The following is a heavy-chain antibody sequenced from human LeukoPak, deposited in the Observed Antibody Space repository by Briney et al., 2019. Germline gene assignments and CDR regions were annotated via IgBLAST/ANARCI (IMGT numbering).Heavy chain of an antibody. CDR3: ARDQAQYGLNWFDP. CDR1: GGSIRSYY. CDR2: IYYSGST. V-gene: IGHV4-59*01. J-gene: IGHJ5*02. Sequence: SETLSLTCTVSGGSIRSYYWSWIRQPPGKGLEWIGYIYYSGSTNYNPSLKSRVTISVDTSKNQFSLKLSSVTAADTAVYYCARDQAQYGLNWFDPWGQGTLVTVSS. D-gene: IGHD2-2*01.